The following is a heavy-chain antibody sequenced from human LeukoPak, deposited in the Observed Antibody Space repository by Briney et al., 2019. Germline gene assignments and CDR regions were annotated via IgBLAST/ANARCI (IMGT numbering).Heavy chain of an antibody. CDR3: AKESEIDY. V-gene: IGHV3-30*02. J-gene: IGHJ4*02. CDR1: AFSFSTYG. CDR2: IRYDGSRK. Sequence: GGSLRLSCAASAFSFSTYGMHWVRQAPGKGLEWVAFIRYDGSRKYYADSVKGRFTISKDNFKNTLYLQMNSLRAEDTAVYYCAKESEIDYWGQGTLVTVSS.